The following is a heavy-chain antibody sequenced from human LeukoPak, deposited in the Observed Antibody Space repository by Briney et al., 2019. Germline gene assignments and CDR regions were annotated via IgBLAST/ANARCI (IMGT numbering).Heavy chain of an antibody. V-gene: IGHV3-30*04. CDR2: ISYDGSNK. J-gene: IGHJ5*02. Sequence: GGSLRLSCAASGFTFSSYAMPWVRQAPGKGLEWVAVISYDGSNKYYADSVKGRFTISRDNSKNTLYLQMNSLRAEDTAVYYCARDGYYGDYVRIRWFDPWGQGTLVTVSS. D-gene: IGHD4-17*01. CDR1: GFTFSSYA. CDR3: ARDGYYGDYVRIRWFDP.